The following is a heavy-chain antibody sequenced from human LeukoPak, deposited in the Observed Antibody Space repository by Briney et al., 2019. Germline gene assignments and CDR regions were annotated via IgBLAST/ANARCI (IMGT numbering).Heavy chain of an antibody. CDR1: GFTFSSYW. Sequence: GGSLRLSCVAPGFTFSSYWMSWVRQAPGKGLEWVANIKHDGSDKYYVDSVKGRFTISRDNAKNSLYLQMDSLRVEDTAVYYCARPSAPDWGQGGLGTVSS. CDR2: IKHDGSDK. CDR3: ARPSAPD. J-gene: IGHJ4*02. V-gene: IGHV3-7*01. D-gene: IGHD2-2*01.